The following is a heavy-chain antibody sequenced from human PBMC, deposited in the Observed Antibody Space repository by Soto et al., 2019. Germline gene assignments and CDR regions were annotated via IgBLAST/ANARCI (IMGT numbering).Heavy chain of an antibody. Sequence: PSETLSLTCTVSGGSVSSGSYYWSWIRQPPGKGLEWIGYIYYSGSTNYNPSLKSRVTISVDTSKNQFSLKLSSVTAADTAVYYCARGGNYKAAGDTWYFDCWGQGTLVTVSS. J-gene: IGHJ4*02. D-gene: IGHD6-13*01. V-gene: IGHV4-61*01. CDR3: ARGGNYKAAGDTWYFDC. CDR1: GGSVSSGSYY. CDR2: IYYSGST.